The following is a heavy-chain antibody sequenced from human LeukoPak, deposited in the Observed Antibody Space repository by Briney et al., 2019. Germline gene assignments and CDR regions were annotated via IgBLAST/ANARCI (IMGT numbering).Heavy chain of an antibody. CDR2: KAHRGST. Sequence: SETLSLTCDVSGYSISGGYFWGWIRQPPGMGLEWIGSKAHRGSTYYNPSLKGRVSISIDGSKNQFSLSLTSVTAADTAIYYCARVTRNSGWFFDYWGQGTLATVSS. CDR3: ARVTRNSGWFFDY. CDR1: GYSISGGYF. J-gene: IGHJ4*02. D-gene: IGHD6-19*01. V-gene: IGHV4-38-2*01.